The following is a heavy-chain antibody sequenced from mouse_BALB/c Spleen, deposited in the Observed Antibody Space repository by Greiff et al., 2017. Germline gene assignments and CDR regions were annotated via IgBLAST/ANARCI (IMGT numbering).Heavy chain of an antibody. V-gene: IGHV2-4-1*01. CDR3: AAGDYGRGFAY. J-gene: IGHJ3*01. CDR2: IWSGGST. Sequence: VMLVESGPGLVQPSQSLSITCTVSGFSLTSYGVHWVRQSPGKGLEWLGVIWSGGSTDYNAAFISRLSISKDNSKSQVFFKMNSLQADDTAIYYCAAGDYGRGFAYWGQGTLVTVSA. CDR1: GFSLTSYG. D-gene: IGHD1-1*01.